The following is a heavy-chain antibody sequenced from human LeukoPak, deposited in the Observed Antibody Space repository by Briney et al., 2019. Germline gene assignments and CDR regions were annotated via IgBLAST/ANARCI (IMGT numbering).Heavy chain of an antibody. CDR2: IYYSGST. J-gene: IGHJ4*02. D-gene: IGHD2-2*01. CDR1: GGSISSSSYY. Sequence: SETPSLTCTVSGGSISSSSYYWRWIRQPPGKGLEWIGSIYYSGSTYYNPSLKSRVTISVDTSKNQFSLKLSSVTAADTAVYYCARAFCSSTSCYAIDYWGQGTLVTVSS. CDR3: ARAFCSSTSCYAIDY. V-gene: IGHV4-39*01.